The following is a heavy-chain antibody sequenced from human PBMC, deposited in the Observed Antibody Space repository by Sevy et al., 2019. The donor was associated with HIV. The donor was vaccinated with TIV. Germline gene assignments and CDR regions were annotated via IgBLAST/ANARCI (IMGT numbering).Heavy chain of an antibody. CDR1: GFAFYDYS. Sequence: GGSLRLSCAASGFAFYDYSMSWIRQAPGRGLEWVATLSFGCGKINYADSVKGRFTISRENSKNSFYLQMDNLRVEDTALYYCAREGCTRPHDYWGQRTRVTVSS. CDR2: LSFGCGKI. J-gene: IGHJ4*02. D-gene: IGHD2-8*01. CDR3: AREGCTRPHDY. V-gene: IGHV3-23*01.